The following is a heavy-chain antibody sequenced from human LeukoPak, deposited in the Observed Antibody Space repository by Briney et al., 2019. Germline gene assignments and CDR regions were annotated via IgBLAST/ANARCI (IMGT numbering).Heavy chain of an antibody. J-gene: IGHJ4*02. V-gene: IGHV4-34*01. Sequence: SETLSLTCAVYGGSFSSYYWSWIRQPPGEGLEWIGEINHSASTNYNSSLKSRVTISVDKSENHFSLKLRSVTAADTAVYYCASRRVMTRSFKYWGQGTLVTVSS. CDR3: ASRRVMTRSFKY. CDR2: INHSAST. D-gene: IGHD2-8*01. CDR1: GGSFSSYY.